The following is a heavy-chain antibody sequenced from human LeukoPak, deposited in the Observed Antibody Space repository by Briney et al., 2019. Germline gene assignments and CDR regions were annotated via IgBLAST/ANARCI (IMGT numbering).Heavy chain of an antibody. CDR1: GGSISHYY. Sequence: SETLSLTCTVSGGSISHYYWSWIRQPPGKGLEWIGYIYYSGTTTYNPSLKSRVTISVDTSKNQFSLKLNSVAAADTAVYYCAREDPRTKVPEGMDVWGQGTTVTVSS. D-gene: IGHD4/OR15-4a*01. CDR2: IYYSGTT. V-gene: IGHV4-59*01. J-gene: IGHJ6*02. CDR3: AREDPRTKVPEGMDV.